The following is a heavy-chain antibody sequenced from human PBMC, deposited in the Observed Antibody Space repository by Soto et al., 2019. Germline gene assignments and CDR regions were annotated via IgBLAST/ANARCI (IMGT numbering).Heavy chain of an antibody. CDR1: GGTFSSYT. CDR2: IIPILGIA. Sequence: QVQLVQSGAEVKKPGSSVKVSCKASGGTFSSYTISWVRQAPGQGLEWMGRIIPILGIAHYAQKFQGRVTITAHKSTRTPYMALSSLRSEATAVYYCARADPLLPPVDYWGQGTLVTVSS. J-gene: IGHJ4*02. CDR3: ARADPLLPPVDY. D-gene: IGHD3-3*01. V-gene: IGHV1-69*02.